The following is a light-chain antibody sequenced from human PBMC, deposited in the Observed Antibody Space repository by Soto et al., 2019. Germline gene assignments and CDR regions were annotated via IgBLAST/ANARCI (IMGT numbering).Light chain of an antibody. Sequence: DIQITQSPSTLSASVGDSITITCRASQSISRWLAWHQQKPGKAPKLLIYDASSLESGVPSRFSGSGSETEITLATSSLQPDDFATFLCQQYNSSWTFGQGTKVDI. CDR2: DAS. J-gene: IGKJ1*01. CDR3: QQYNSSWT. V-gene: IGKV1-5*01. CDR1: QSISRW.